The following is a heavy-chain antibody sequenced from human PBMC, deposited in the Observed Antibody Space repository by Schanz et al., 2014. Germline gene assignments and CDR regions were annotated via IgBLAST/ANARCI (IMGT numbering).Heavy chain of an antibody. D-gene: IGHD3-10*01. CDR1: GFTFSSYA. CDR2: ISGGGGTT. V-gene: IGHV3-23*01. CDR3: AKGRFGELSAFDI. Sequence: VHLLESGGGLVEPGGSLRLSCAASGFTFSSYAMSWVRQAPGKGLEWVSAISGGGGTTYYTDSVKGRFTISRDNSKNTLYLQMNSLRAEDTAVYYCAKGRFGELSAFDIWGQGTMVTVSS. J-gene: IGHJ3*02.